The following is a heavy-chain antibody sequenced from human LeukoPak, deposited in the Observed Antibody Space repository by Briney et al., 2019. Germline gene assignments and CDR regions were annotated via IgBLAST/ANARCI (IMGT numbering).Heavy chain of an antibody. CDR2: ISGDAGTT. Sequence: PGGSLRLSCVASGFPFSNYAMSWVRQAPGKGLECVSVISGDAGTTYYADSVKGRFTISRDNSKNTLYLQMNSLRVEDTAVYYCARDRVAAAGTANSFDYWGQGTLVTVSS. D-gene: IGHD6-13*01. J-gene: IGHJ4*02. V-gene: IGHV3-23*01. CDR3: ARDRVAAAGTANSFDY. CDR1: GFPFSNYA.